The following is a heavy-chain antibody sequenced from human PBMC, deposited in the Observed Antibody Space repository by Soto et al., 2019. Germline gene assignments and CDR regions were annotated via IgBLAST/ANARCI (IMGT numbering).Heavy chain of an antibody. V-gene: IGHV1-69*01. CDR2: IIPIFGTA. CDR1: GDTFRRFA. CDR3: ARGYSRSWYNAYYGLEV. Sequence: QVQLVQSGAEVKNPGSSVKVSCTTSGDTFRRFAISWVRQAPGQGLEWMGGIIPIFGTANYAQKFQGRVTITADETTSSAYMEMRNLRSEETAIDYRARGYSRSWYNAYYGLEVWGQGTTVTVSS. D-gene: IGHD6-13*01. J-gene: IGHJ6*02.